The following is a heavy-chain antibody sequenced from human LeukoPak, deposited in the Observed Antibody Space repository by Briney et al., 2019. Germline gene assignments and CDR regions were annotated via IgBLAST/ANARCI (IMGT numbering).Heavy chain of an antibody. CDR2: IYYSGST. J-gene: IGHJ4*02. D-gene: IGHD5-18*01. CDR3: ATCGYSYGYALDY. V-gene: IGHV4-59*01. Sequence: PSETLSLTCTVSGGSISSYYWSWIRQPPGKGLEWIGYIYYSGSTNYNPSLKSRVTISVDTSKNQFSLKLSSVTAADTAVYYCATCGYSYGYALDYWGQGTLVTVSS. CDR1: GGSISSYY.